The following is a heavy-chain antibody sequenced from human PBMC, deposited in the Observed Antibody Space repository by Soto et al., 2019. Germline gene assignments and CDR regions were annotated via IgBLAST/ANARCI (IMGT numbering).Heavy chain of an antibody. CDR1: GGSISSGGYY. Sequence: SETLSLTCTVSGGSISSGGYYWSWIRQHPGKGLEWIGYIYYSGSTYYNPSLKSRVTISVDTSKNQFSLKLSSVTAADTAVYYSARDRKGQNYYYYGLDVWGQGTTVSVSS. CDR3: ARDRKGQNYYYYGLDV. V-gene: IGHV4-31*03. CDR2: IYYSGST. J-gene: IGHJ6*02.